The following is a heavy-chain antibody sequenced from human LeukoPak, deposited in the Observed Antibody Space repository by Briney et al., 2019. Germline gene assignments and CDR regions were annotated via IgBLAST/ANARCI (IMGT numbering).Heavy chain of an antibody. J-gene: IGHJ4*02. CDR3: AREQAGHFDY. CDR2: INPNSGGT. V-gene: IGHV1-2*06. Sequence: ASVKVSCKASGYTFTGYYMHWVTQAPGQGREWKARINPNSGGTNYAQKFQRRVTMTRDTSISTAYLELSRLRSDDTAVYYCAREQAGHFDYWGQGTLVTVSS. CDR1: GYTFTGYY. D-gene: IGHD6-13*01.